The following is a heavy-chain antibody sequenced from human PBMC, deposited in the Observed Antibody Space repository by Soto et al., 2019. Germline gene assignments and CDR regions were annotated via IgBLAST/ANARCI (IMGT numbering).Heavy chain of an antibody. CDR1: GFTFSSYS. CDR2: ISSSSSYI. D-gene: IGHD2-15*01. CDR3: AREASNPPEHSALDY. Sequence: GGSLRLSCAASGFTFSSYSMNWVRQAPGKGLEWVSSISSSSSYIYYADSVKGRFTISRDNAKNSLYLQMNSLRAEDTAVYYCAREASNPPEHSALDYWGQGTLVTVSS. V-gene: IGHV3-21*01. J-gene: IGHJ4*02.